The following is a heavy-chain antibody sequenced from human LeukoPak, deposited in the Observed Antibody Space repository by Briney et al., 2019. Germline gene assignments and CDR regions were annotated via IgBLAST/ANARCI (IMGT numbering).Heavy chain of an antibody. Sequence: SETLSLTCTVSGGSISSGGYYWSWIRQHPGKGLEWIGYIYYSGSTYYNPSLKSRVTISVDTSKNQFSLKLSSATAADTAVYYCARFEVVAAYFDYWGQGTLVTVSS. CDR2: IYYSGST. D-gene: IGHD2-15*01. J-gene: IGHJ4*02. CDR1: GGSISSGGYY. CDR3: ARFEVVAAYFDY. V-gene: IGHV4-31*03.